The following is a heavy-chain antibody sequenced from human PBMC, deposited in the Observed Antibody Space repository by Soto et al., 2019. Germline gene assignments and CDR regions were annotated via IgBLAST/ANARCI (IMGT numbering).Heavy chain of an antibody. V-gene: IGHV4-31*03. CDR2: IYYSGST. D-gene: IGHD2-21*02. CDR1: GGSISSSGYY. CDR3: ARDLGGCDRWVFDY. Sequence: SETLSLTCTVSGGSISSSGYYWSWIRQRPGKGLECIGYIYYSGSTYYKPSLKSRGTISVDTSKNQLSLKLSAVTSADTAVYYCARDLGGCDRWVFDYWGQGTLVTVSS. J-gene: IGHJ4*02.